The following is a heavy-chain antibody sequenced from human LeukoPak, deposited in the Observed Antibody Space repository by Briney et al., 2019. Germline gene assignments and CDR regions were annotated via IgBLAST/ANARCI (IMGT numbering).Heavy chain of an antibody. Sequence: VGSLRLSCAASGFTFSSYAMSWVRQAPGKGLEWFSAISGSGGSTYYADSVKGRFTISRDNSKNTLYLQMNSLRAEDTAVYYCAKEPVNGIFGVVIDFWVNMDVWGKGTTVTVSS. CDR3: AKEPVNGIFGVVIDFWVNMDV. CDR1: GFTFSSYA. J-gene: IGHJ6*03. CDR2: ISGSGGST. V-gene: IGHV3-23*01. D-gene: IGHD3-3*01.